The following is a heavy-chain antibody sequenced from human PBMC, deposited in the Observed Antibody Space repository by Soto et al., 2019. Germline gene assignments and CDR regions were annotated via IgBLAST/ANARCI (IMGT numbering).Heavy chain of an antibody. CDR2: IWYDGSNK. D-gene: IGHD4-17*01. V-gene: IGHV3-33*01. J-gene: IGHJ4*02. Sequence: PGGSLRLFCAASGFTFSSYGMHWVRQAPGKGLEWVAVIWYDGSNKYYADSVKGRFTISRDNSKNTLYLQMNSLRAEDTAVYYCARDGGDYAFDYWGQGTLVTVSS. CDR3: ARDGGDYAFDY. CDR1: GFTFSSYG.